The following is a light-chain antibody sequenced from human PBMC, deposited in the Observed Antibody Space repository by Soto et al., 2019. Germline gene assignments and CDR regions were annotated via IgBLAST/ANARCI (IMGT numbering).Light chain of an antibody. Sequence: QSVLTQPASVSGSPGQSITISCTGTSSDVGGYNYVSWYQQHPGKAPKLMIYDVSKRPSGVSNRFSGSKSGNTASLTISGLQAEDEADYYCNSYTSSSIWVFGGGTEVTVL. CDR2: DVS. V-gene: IGLV2-14*01. J-gene: IGLJ3*02. CDR1: SSDVGGYNY. CDR3: NSYTSSSIWV.